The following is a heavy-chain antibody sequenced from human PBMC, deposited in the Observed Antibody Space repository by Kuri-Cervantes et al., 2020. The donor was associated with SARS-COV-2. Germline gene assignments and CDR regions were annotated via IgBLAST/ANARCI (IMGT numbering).Heavy chain of an antibody. V-gene: IGHV1-46*01. D-gene: IGHD5-18*01. CDR2: TNPSGGST. Sequence: ASVKVSCKASGYTFTSYYMHWVRQAPGQGLEWMGITNPSGGSTSYAQKFQGRVTMTRDTSTSTAYMELSSLRSEDTAVYYCARAVDTAMGGDYWGQGTLVTVSS. J-gene: IGHJ4*02. CDR3: ARAVDTAMGGDY. CDR1: GYTFTSYY.